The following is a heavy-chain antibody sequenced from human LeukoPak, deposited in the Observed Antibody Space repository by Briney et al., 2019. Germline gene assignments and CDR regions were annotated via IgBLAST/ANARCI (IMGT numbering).Heavy chain of an antibody. J-gene: IGHJ4*02. CDR1: GFTFSSYW. CDR3: ARDRGPWRSLTSDFDY. D-gene: IGHD3-10*01. CDR2: INPSGGST. V-gene: IGHV1-46*01. Sequence: ASVKVSCKASGFTFSSYWMHWVRQAPGQGLEWMGIINPSGGSTSYAQKFQGRVTMTRDTSTSTVYMELSSLRSEDTAVYYCARDRGPWRSLTSDFDYWGQGTLVTVSS.